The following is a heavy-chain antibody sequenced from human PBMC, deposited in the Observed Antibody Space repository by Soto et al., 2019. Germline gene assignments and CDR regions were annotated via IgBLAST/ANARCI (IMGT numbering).Heavy chain of an antibody. CDR1: GFTFSSYG. V-gene: IGHV3-33*01. CDR2: IWYDGSNK. CDR3: ARGTSDYHDSSVKDF. J-gene: IGHJ4*02. Sequence: GGSLRLSCAASGFTFSSYGMHWVRQAPGKGLEWVAVIWYDGSNKYYADSVKGRFTISRDTSKNTLYMQMTSLRAEETAGYFFARGTSDYHDSSVKDFGGQGALGTVSS. D-gene: IGHD3-22*01.